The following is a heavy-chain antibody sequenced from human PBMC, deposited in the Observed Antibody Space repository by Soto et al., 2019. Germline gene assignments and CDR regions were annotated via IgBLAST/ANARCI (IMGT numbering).Heavy chain of an antibody. D-gene: IGHD3-10*01. Sequence: QVQLLESGPGLVKPSETLSLTCTVSGGSIRSYYWSWIRQPPGKGLEWIGYIYSSGSTNYNPSLKSRLTISVDTSKNQYSLKLSSVTAADTAVYYCAGRYGGGFDYWGQGTLVTVSS. CDR3: AGRYGGGFDY. V-gene: IGHV4-59*08. CDR2: IYSSGST. J-gene: IGHJ4*02. CDR1: GGSIRSYY.